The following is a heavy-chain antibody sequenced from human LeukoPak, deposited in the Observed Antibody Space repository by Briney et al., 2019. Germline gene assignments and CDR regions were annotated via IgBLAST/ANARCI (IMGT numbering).Heavy chain of an antibody. D-gene: IGHD3-3*01. V-gene: IGHV6-1*01. Sequence: SQTLSLTCAISGDSVSSNSVTWNWIRQSPSRGLEWLGRTYYRSKWYNDYAVSVKSRITINPDTSKNQFSLQLNSVTPEDTAVYYCARVHVEWLFEYFQHWGQGTLVTVSS. CDR1: GDSVSSNSVT. CDR3: ARVHVEWLFEYFQH. CDR2: TYYRSKWYN. J-gene: IGHJ1*01.